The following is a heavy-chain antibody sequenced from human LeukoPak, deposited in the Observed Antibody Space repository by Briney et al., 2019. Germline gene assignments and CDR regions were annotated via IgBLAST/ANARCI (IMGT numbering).Heavy chain of an antibody. CDR2: INPNSGGT. J-gene: IGHJ4*02. CDR3: AREVVVVPAAMLGAGY. D-gene: IGHD2-2*01. Sequence: GASVKVSCKAPGYTFTGYYMHWVRQAPGQGLEWMGWINPNSGGTNYAQKFQGRVTMTRDTSISTAYMELSRLRSDDTAVYYCAREVVVVPAAMLGAGYWGQGTLVTVSS. V-gene: IGHV1-2*02. CDR1: GYTFTGYY.